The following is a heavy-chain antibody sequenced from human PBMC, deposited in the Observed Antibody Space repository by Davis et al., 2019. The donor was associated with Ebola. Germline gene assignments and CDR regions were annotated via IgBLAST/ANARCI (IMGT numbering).Heavy chain of an antibody. Sequence: GESLKISCAASGFTFSSYWMHWVRQAPGKGLVWVSRINNDGTSTSYADSVKGRFTISRDNAKNTLYLQMNSLRAEDTAVYYCVTTRTTWSRGAFDYWGQGTLVTVSS. V-gene: IGHV3-74*01. CDR3: VTTRTTWSRGAFDY. J-gene: IGHJ4*02. CDR2: INNDGTST. D-gene: IGHD1-14*01. CDR1: GFTFSSYW.